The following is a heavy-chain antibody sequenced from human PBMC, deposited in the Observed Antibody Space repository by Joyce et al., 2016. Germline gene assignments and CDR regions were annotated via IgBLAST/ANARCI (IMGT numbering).Heavy chain of an antibody. CDR2: LYYTGSA. J-gene: IGHJ5*02. Sequence: QLQLQESGPGLVRPSETLSLTCTVSGDSISTSDYYWGWIRRPPGRGREWIGSLYYTGSAFYNPSLKGRVTLSVDTSNSHFSLKLTSLTAADTAVYFCARQETSRLNWFDPWGQGTLVTVSS. V-gene: IGHV4-39*02. D-gene: IGHD2-2*01. CDR3: ARQETSRLNWFDP. CDR1: GDSISTSDYY.